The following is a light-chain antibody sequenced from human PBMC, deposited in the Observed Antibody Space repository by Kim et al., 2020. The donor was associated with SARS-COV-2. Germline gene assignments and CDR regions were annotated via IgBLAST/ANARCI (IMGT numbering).Light chain of an antibody. CDR3: QQHTDWPIT. CDR2: GAS. V-gene: IGKV3-15*01. J-gene: IGKJ4*01. CDR1: QTVRNN. Sequence: EVVMTQSPATLSVSPGERATLSCRASQTVRNNFLVWYQQKPGQAPRLLIYGASTRATDIPARFSGSGSGTEFTLTISSLQSEDIAIYYCQQHTDWPITVGGGTKVDIK.